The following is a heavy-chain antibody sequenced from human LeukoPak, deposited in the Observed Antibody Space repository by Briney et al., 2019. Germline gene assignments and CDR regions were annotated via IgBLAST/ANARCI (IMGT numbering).Heavy chain of an antibody. Sequence: EASVKVSCKASGYTFTSYDINWVRQATGQGLEWMGWISAYNGNTNYAQKLQGRVTMTTDTSTSTAYMELRSLRSDDTAVYYCARDWDGYNSNFDYWGQGTLVTVSS. J-gene: IGHJ4*02. CDR1: GYTFTSYD. CDR2: ISAYNGNT. D-gene: IGHD5-24*01. V-gene: IGHV1-18*01. CDR3: ARDWDGYNSNFDY.